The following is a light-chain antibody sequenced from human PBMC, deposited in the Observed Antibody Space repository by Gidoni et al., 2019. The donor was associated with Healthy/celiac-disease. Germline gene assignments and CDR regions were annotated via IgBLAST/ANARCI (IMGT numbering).Light chain of an antibody. J-gene: IGKJ1*01. Sequence: DIQMTQSPSSLSASVGDRVTITCRASQSISSYLNWYQQKPGKAPKLLIYAASSLQSGDPSKFSGSGSGTDFTHTISSLQPEDFATYYCQQSYSTPWTFGQGTKVEIK. CDR1: QSISSY. V-gene: IGKV1-39*01. CDR3: QQSYSTPWT. CDR2: AAS.